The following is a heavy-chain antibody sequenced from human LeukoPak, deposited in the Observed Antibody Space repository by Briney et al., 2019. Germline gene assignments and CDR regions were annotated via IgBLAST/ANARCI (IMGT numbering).Heavy chain of an antibody. CDR3: ARTGAFDI. J-gene: IGHJ3*02. D-gene: IGHD1-14*01. Sequence: AGGSLRLSCAASTFTFSTYSMTWVRQAPGKGLEWVSYISNSSSTIYYADSMKGRFTISRDSAKNSLYLQMNSLRAEDTAAYYCARTGAFDIWGQGTMVTVSS. CDR2: ISNSSSTI. CDR1: TFTFSTYS. V-gene: IGHV3-48*01.